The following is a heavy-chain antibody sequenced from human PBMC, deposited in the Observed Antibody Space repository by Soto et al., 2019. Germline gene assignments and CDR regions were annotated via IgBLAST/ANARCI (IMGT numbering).Heavy chain of an antibody. V-gene: IGHV1-18*01. J-gene: IGHJ5*02. CDR1: GYTFSNYG. CDR3: ARVVTGAEDWFGP. D-gene: IGHD2-2*01. Sequence: GXAVKVSCKTSGYTFSNYGITWVRQAPGQPLEWLGWISLYSDGTNYAQKFQGRVSMTTDTSTTTAYMELRSLRSDDTAVYYCARVVTGAEDWFGPWGQGNLVTVSS. CDR2: ISLYSDGT.